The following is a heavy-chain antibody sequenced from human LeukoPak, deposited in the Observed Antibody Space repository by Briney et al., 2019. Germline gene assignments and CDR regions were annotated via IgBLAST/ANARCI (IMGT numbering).Heavy chain of an antibody. D-gene: IGHD1-26*01. V-gene: IGHV3-15*01. CDR1: GFTFSSYA. J-gene: IGHJ4*02. Sequence: GGSLRLSCAASGFTFSSYAMSWVRQAPGKGLEWVGLIKNKHEHQATDYAAPVRERFIITRDDSSSTLFLQMNSLKTEDTAVYYCVTDANRILGARGTGYWGQGILVTVSS. CDR2: IKNKHEHQAT. CDR3: VTDANRILGARGTGY.